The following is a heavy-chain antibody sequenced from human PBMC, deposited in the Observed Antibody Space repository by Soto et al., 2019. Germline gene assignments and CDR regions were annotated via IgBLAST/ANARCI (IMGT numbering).Heavy chain of an antibody. D-gene: IGHD1-1*01. V-gene: IGHV1-69*01. J-gene: IGHJ1*01. CDR2: IIPIFGIT. Sequence: QAQLMQSGAEVKEPGSSVKVSCKASGGTFSGYAISWVRQAPGQGLEWLGGIIPIFGITNYAQKFQNRLTIAADESAATVYMDLRSLTSGDSAIYYCARDPRSITGTTSSEDFQHWGQGTLVSVS. CDR3: ARDPRSITGTTSSEDFQH. CDR1: GGTFSGYA.